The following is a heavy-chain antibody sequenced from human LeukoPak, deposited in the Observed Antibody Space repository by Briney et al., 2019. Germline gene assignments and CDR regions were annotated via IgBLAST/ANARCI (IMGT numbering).Heavy chain of an antibody. J-gene: IGHJ4*02. CDR2: ISGSGGSK. CDR1: GFSFTTYA. V-gene: IGHV3-23*01. Sequence: GGSLRLSCAASGFSFTTYAMSWVRQAPGKGLEWVSGISGSGGSKYYADSVKGRFTISRDNSKNTLYLQMNSLRAEDTAVYYCAKELQGYGYYYFDYWGQGTLVTVSS. D-gene: IGHD5-18*01. CDR3: AKELQGYGYYYFDY.